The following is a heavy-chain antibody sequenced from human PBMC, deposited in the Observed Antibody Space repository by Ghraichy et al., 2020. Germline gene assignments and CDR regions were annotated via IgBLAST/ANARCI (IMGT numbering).Heavy chain of an antibody. CDR3: TRVQVGVVPAAIHYYYYGMDV. CDR1: AFTFGDYA. Sequence: GGSLRLSCTASAFTFGDYAMSWFRQAPGKGLEWVGFIRSKAYGGTTEYAASVKGRFTISRDDSKSIAYLQMNSLKTEDTAVYYCTRVQVGVVPAAIHYYYYGMDVWGQGTTVTVSS. CDR2: IRSKAYGGTT. V-gene: IGHV3-49*03. J-gene: IGHJ6*02. D-gene: IGHD2-2*02.